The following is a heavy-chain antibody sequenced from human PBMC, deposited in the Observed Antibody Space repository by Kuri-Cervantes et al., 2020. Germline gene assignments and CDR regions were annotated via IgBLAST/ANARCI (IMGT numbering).Heavy chain of an antibody. J-gene: IGHJ4*02. CDR1: GGSISSSSYY. CDR2: IYYSGST. Sequence: SETLSLTCTVSGGSISSSSYYWGWIRQPPGKGLEWIGSIYYSGSTDYNPSLKSRVTISVDTSKNQFSLKLSSVTAADTAVYYCARVESYTVAIDYWGQGTLVTVSS. D-gene: IGHD6-19*01. CDR3: ARVESYTVAIDY. V-gene: IGHV4-39*07.